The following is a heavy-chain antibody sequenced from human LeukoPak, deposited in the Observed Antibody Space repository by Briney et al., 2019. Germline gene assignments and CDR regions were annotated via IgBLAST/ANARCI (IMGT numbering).Heavy chain of an antibody. J-gene: IGHJ4*02. CDR2: ISAYNGNT. CDR1: GYTFTNYG. V-gene: IGHV1-18*01. D-gene: IGHD6-19*01. Sequence: ASVKVSCKASGYTFTNYGISWVRQAPGQGLEWMGWISAYNGNTNYAQKLQGRVTMTTDTSTSTAYMELRSLRSDDTAAYYCARDADDTEYSSGWPFFDYWGQGTLVTVSS. CDR3: ARDADDTEYSSGWPFFDY.